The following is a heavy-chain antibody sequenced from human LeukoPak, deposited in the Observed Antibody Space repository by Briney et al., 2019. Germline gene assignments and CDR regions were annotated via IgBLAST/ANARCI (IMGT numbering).Heavy chain of an antibody. J-gene: IGHJ2*01. CDR1: GGSISSSSYY. V-gene: IGHV4-39*01. Sequence: SQTLSLTCTVSGGSISSSSYYWGWLRQPPGKGLEWIGSIYYSGSTYYNPSLKSRVTISVDTSKNQFSLKLSSVTAADTAVYYCARILLPAYCGGDCYSGWYFDLWGRGTLVTVSS. D-gene: IGHD2-21*02. CDR2: IYYSGST. CDR3: ARILLPAYCGGDCYSGWYFDL.